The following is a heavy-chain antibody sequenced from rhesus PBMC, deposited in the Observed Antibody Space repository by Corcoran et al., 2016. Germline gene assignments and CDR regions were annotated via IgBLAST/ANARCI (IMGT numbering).Heavy chain of an antibody. D-gene: IGHD1-26*01. CDR3: ARRGANWNYRGVSLDV. V-gene: IGHV4-73*01. Sequence: QVKLQQWGEGLVKPSETLSLTCAVYGGSISGYYWRWIRQPRGKGREWIGNIDGNSASTNYNPSLKNRVTISKDTSKNQFSLKLSSVTAADTAVYYCARRGANWNYRGVSLDVWGRGVLVTVSS. CDR1: GGSISGYY. J-gene: IGHJ5-2*02. CDR2: IDGNSAST.